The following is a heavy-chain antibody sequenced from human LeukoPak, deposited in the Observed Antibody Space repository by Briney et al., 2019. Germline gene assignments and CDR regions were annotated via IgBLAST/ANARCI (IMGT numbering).Heavy chain of an antibody. CDR3: AREAHQSHLNYDSSGYTI. CDR2: ISAYNGNT. D-gene: IGHD3-22*01. CDR1: GYTFTSYG. J-gene: IGHJ4*02. Sequence: ASVKVSCKASGYTFTSYGISWVRQAPGQGLEWMGWISAYNGNTNYAQKLQGRVTMTRDTSISTAYMELSRLRSDDTAVHYCAREAHQSHLNYDSSGYTIWGQGTLVTVSS. V-gene: IGHV1-18*01.